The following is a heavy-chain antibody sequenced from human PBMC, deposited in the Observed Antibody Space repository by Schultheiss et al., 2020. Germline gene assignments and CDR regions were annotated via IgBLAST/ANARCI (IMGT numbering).Heavy chain of an antibody. J-gene: IGHJ4*02. CDR3: ARFQGYCSGGSCYSGYFDY. CDR2: ISSSSSNI. V-gene: IGHV3-21*01. CDR1: GFTFSSYS. Sequence: GESLKISCAASGFTFSSYSMNWVRQAPGKGLEWVSSISSSSSNIYNADSVKGRFTISRDNAKNSLYLQMNSLRAEDTAVYYCARFQGYCSGGSCYSGYFDYWGQGTLVTVSS. D-gene: IGHD2-15*01.